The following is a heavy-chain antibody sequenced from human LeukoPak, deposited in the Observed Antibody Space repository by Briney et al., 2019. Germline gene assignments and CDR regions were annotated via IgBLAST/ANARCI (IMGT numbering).Heavy chain of an antibody. CDR2: INQDGSKK. Sequence: GGSLRLSCVVSRFTFSNYWMSWVRQAPGKGLEWVANINQDGSKKVYADSMKGRFTISRDNAKESLYLQLNSLRAEDTAVYYCARDKWPYGDYLFDYWGQGTLVTVSS. J-gene: IGHJ4*02. CDR3: ARDKWPYGDYLFDY. V-gene: IGHV3-7*01. CDR1: RFTFSNYW. D-gene: IGHD4-17*01.